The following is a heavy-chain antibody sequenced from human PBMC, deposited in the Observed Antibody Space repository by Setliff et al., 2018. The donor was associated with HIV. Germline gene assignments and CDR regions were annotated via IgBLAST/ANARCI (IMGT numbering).Heavy chain of an antibody. D-gene: IGHD3-10*01. CDR1: GYFINSGYY. CDR3: ARSITMVRGSVMTGGAFDV. V-gene: IGHV4-38-2*02. J-gene: IGHJ3*01. Sequence: KPSETLSLTCIVSGYFINSGYYWGWVRQPPGKGLEWIGSVYHSGSTYYKPSLKSRLTISVDTSKNKLSLKLTSVTAADTAKYYCARSITMVRGSVMTGGAFDVWGQGAKVTVSS. CDR2: VYHSGST.